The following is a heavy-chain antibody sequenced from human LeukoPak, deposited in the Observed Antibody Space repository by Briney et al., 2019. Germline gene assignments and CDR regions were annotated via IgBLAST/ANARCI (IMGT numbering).Heavy chain of an antibody. D-gene: IGHD4-17*01. V-gene: IGHV3-53*01. CDR2: IYSGGST. CDR3: ARHLSGDDI. CDR1: GFIVSSNY. J-gene: IGHJ3*02. Sequence: GGSLRLSCAASGFIVSSNYMSWVRQAPGKGLEWVSIIYSGGSTYYADSVKGRFTISRDNSKNILYLQMSSLRAEDTAVYYCARHLSGDDIWGQGTMVTVSS.